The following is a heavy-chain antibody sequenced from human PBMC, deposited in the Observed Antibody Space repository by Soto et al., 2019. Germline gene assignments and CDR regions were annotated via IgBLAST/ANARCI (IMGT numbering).Heavy chain of an antibody. Sequence: PSETLSLTCTVSDGSISNFSWSWIRQPPGKGLEGIGYISSSGNTNYTPSLKSRVSISVDTSKTQFSLNLTSVTAADTGVYYCARAPMVLTRSCIVSWGQGTPVT. V-gene: IGHV4-59*01. J-gene: IGHJ4*02. CDR1: DGSISNFS. D-gene: IGHD3-22*01. CDR2: ISSSGNT. CDR3: ARAPMVLTRSCIVS.